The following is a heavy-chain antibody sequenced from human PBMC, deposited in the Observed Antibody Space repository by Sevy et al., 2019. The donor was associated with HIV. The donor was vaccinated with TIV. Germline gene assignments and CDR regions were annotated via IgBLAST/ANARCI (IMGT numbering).Heavy chain of an antibody. V-gene: IGHV3-53*01. CDR1: GFTVSSDY. J-gene: IGHJ4*02. Sequence: GGSLRLSCAASGFTVSSDYMSWVRQAPGKGLEWVSTVYSSGFTNYADSVKGRFTISRDNSKNTLYLQMSSLRADTAVYYCARWTTSAYYFDYWGQGTQVTVSS. CDR3: ARWTTSAYYFDY. CDR2: VYSSGFT. D-gene: IGHD4-17*01.